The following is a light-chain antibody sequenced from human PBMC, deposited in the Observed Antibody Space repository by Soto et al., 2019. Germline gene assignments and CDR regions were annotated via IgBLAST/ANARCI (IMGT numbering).Light chain of an antibody. CDR1: MRDVGAYNL. V-gene: IGLV2-14*01. CDR2: EVR. J-gene: IGLJ2*01. Sequence: QSALTQPASVSGSPGQSITISCAGTMRDVGAYNLVSWHQQHPGRAPQLIIYEVRNRPSGISFRFSGSKSGNTASLTISGLQAEDGAEYYFSSYTTQSRLKFGGGTKLTVL. CDR3: SSYTTQSRLK.